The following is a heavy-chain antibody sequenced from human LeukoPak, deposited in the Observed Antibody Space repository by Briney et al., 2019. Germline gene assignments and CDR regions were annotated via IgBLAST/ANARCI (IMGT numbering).Heavy chain of an antibody. CDR3: AKDNGDSSGYYSTV. CDR2: INWDGGST. V-gene: IGHV3-43D*03. J-gene: IGHJ4*02. CDR1: GFTFDDYA. Sequence: PGGSLRLSCAASGFTFDDYAMHWVRQAPGKGLEWVSLINWDGGSTYYADSVKGRFTISRDNSKNSLYLQMNSLRVEDTALYYCAKDNGDSSGYYSTVWGQGTLVTVSS. D-gene: IGHD3-22*01.